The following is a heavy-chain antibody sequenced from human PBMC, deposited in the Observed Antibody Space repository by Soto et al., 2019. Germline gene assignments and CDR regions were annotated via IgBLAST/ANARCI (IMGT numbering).Heavy chain of an antibody. J-gene: IGHJ5*02. D-gene: IGHD1-1*01. CDR2: LSDTGST. CDR1: GASISTYF. Sequence: QVQLQESGPGLVKPSETLSLTCTVSGASISTYFWDWVRQPPGKGLEWIGYLSDTGSTNYNPSLKGRVTISVDTSKNQCSLNLSSVTAADTAVYYCAGHQGYGWFDPWGQGTLVTVSS. CDR3: AGHQGYGWFDP. V-gene: IGHV4-59*08.